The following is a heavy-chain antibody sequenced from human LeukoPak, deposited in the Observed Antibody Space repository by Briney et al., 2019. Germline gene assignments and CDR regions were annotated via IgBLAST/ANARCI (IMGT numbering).Heavy chain of an antibody. Sequence: GGSLRLSCAASGFTFSSYSMNWVRQAPGKGLEWVSLISSSSSYIYYADSVKGRFTISRDNAKKSLYLQMNSLRAEDTAVYYCARAITYCGGDCYSPFDAFDIWGQGTMVTASS. CDR2: ISSSSSYI. CDR3: ARAITYCGGDCYSPFDAFDI. V-gene: IGHV3-21*01. D-gene: IGHD2-21*02. J-gene: IGHJ3*02. CDR1: GFTFSSYS.